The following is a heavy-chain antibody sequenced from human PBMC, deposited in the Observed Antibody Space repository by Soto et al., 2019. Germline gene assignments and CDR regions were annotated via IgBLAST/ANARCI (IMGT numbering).Heavy chain of an antibody. CDR1: GFSLSTSGVG. J-gene: IGHJ4*02. CDR3: ADRRGSSSFDY. D-gene: IGHD6-6*01. CDR2: IYWDDDK. V-gene: IGHV2-5*02. Sequence: SGPTLVKPTQTLTLTCTFSGFSLSTSGVGVGWIRQPPGKALEWLALIYWDDDKRYSPSPKSRLTITKDTSKNHVVLARANMDPVDTAACNFADRRGSSSFDYRGQGTLVTVSS.